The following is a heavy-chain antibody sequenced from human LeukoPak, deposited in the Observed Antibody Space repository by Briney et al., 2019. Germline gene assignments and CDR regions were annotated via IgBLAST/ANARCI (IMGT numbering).Heavy chain of an antibody. V-gene: IGHV3-23*01. CDR1: GFTFSNYA. D-gene: IGHD3-9*01. CDR3: AKWGDFDVLTGYYVPDF. CDR2: ITGSVGNT. J-gene: IGHJ4*02. Sequence: GSLRLSCAASGFTFSNYAMSWVRQAPGKGLEWVSAITGSVGNTYYADSVKGRFTISRDNSKNTLYLQMNSLRDEDTAVYYCAKWGDFDVLTGYYVPDFWGQGTLVTVSS.